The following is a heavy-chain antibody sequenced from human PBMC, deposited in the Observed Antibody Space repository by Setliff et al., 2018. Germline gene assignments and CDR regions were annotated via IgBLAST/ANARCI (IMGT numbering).Heavy chain of an antibody. J-gene: IGHJ4*02. CDR2: IYPGDSDT. CDR1: GYTFTNYW. CDR3: ARLTPETDFDY. D-gene: IGHD2-15*01. V-gene: IGHV5-51*01. Sequence: GESLKISCKGSGYTFTNYWIGWVRQMPGKGLEWMGAIYPGDSDTRHSPSFQGQVTISADKSISTVYLQWSSPKASDTAIYYCARLTPETDFDYWGPGTLVTVSS.